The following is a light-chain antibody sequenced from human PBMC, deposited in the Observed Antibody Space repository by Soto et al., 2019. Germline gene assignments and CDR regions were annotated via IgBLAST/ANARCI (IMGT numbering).Light chain of an antibody. CDR2: AAS. CDR3: QQLITYPQT. J-gene: IGKJ1*01. CDR1: QGISTY. V-gene: IGKV1-9*01. Sequence: DIQLTQSPSFLSASVGDRVTMTCRASQGISTYLAWYQQKPGEAPKLLIYAASTLQSGVPSRFSGSGSGTEFALAISSLQPEDFATYYCQQLITYPQTFGQGTK.